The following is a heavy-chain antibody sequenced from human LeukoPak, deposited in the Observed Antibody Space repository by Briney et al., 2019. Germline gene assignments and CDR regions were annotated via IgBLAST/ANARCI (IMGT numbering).Heavy chain of an antibody. CDR2: ISAYNGNT. D-gene: IGHD6-13*01. CDR1: GYTFTSYG. CDR3: ARGSHSSSWYPYYFDY. J-gene: IGHJ4*02. Sequence: ASVKVSCKASGYTFTSYGISWVRQAPGQGLEWMGWISAYNGNTNYAQKFQGRVTMTRDTSISTAYMELSRLRSDDTAVYYCARGSHSSSWYPYYFDYWGQGTLVTVSS. V-gene: IGHV1-18*01.